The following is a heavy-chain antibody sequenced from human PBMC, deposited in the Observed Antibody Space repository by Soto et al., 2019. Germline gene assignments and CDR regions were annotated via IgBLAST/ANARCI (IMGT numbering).Heavy chain of an antibody. Sequence: SETLSLTCTVSGGSVSSGSYYWSWIRQPPGKGLEWIGYIYYSGTTHYNPSLKSRVTISVDTSKKQFSLKLTSVTAADTAVYYCARDRTGDPTFIDYWGRGTLVTVYS. J-gene: IGHJ4*02. CDR2: IYYSGTT. D-gene: IGHD3-16*01. CDR1: GGSVSSGSYY. CDR3: ARDRTGDPTFIDY. V-gene: IGHV4-61*01.